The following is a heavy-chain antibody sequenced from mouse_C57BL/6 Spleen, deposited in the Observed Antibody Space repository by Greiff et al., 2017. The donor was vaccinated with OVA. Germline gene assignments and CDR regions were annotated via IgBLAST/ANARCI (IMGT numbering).Heavy chain of an antibody. CDR3: ARPFYYGSSKGYYFDY. J-gene: IGHJ2*01. D-gene: IGHD1-1*01. V-gene: IGHV5-17*01. CDR1: GFTFSDYG. Sequence: DVKLVESGGGLVKPGGSLKLSCAASGFTFSDYGMHWVRQAPEKGLEWVAYISSGSSTIYYADTVKGRFTISRDNAKNTLFLQMTSLRSEDTAMYYCARPFYYGSSKGYYFDYWGQGTTLTVSS. CDR2: ISSGSSTI.